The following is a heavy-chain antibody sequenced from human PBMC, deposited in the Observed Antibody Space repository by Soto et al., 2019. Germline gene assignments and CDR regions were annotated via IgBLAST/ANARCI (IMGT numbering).Heavy chain of an antibody. J-gene: IGHJ4*02. Sequence: EAQLVESGGDLVQPGGSLRLSCAASGFTFSGYWKAWVRQAPGKGLEWVANIKQDGSVKYYVDSLKGRFTISRDNAKNSLYLQMDSLRAEDPAVYFCATESYYHWQYWGQGTLVTVSS. CDR2: IKQDGSVK. CDR1: GFTFSGYW. V-gene: IGHV3-7*01. D-gene: IGHD3-9*01. CDR3: ATESYYHWQY.